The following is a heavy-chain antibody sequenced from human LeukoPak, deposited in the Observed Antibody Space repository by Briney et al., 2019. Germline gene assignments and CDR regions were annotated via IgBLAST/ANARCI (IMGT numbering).Heavy chain of an antibody. CDR2: IYYSGST. Sequence: SETLSLTCTVSGGSISSYYWSWIRQPPGKGLEWIGCIYYSGSTNYNPSLKSRVTISVDTSKNQFSLKLSSVTAADTAVYYCARAAGYYMDVWGKGTTVTVSS. J-gene: IGHJ6*03. V-gene: IGHV4-59*01. CDR3: ARAAGYYMDV. CDR1: GGSISSYY.